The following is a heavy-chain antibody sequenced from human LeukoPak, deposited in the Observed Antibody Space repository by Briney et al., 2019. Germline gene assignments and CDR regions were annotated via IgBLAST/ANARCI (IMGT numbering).Heavy chain of an antibody. D-gene: IGHD6-13*01. CDR2: ISAGGGTT. CDR3: AKVSWYGGNDAFDI. Sequence: GGTLRLSCAASGFTFSSYGMSLVRQAPGKGLEWVSIISAGGGTTYYADSVRGRFTISRDNSKNTLYLQMNSLRAEDTAVYYCAKVSWYGGNDAFDIWGQGTMVTVSS. V-gene: IGHV3-23*01. CDR1: GFTFSSYG. J-gene: IGHJ3*02.